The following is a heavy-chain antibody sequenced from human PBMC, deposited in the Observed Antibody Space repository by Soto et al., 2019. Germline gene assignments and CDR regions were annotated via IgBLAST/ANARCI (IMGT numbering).Heavy chain of an antibody. Sequence: GASVKVSCKASGGTFSSYAISCVRQAPGQGLEWMGGIIPIFGTANYAQKFQGRVTITADESTSTAYMELSSLRSEDTAVYYCARIHSSGWYDAFDIWGQGTMVTVSS. V-gene: IGHV1-69*13. CDR2: IIPIFGTA. J-gene: IGHJ3*02. CDR1: GGTFSSYA. D-gene: IGHD6-19*01. CDR3: ARIHSSGWYDAFDI.